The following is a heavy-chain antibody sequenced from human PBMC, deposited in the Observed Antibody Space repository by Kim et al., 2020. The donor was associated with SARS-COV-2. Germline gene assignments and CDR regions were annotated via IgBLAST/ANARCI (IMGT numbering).Heavy chain of an antibody. CDR3: AKRDDYSNFVYCYFDL. V-gene: IGHV3-23*01. J-gene: IGHJ2*01. D-gene: IGHD4-4*01. CDR2: ISGSGANT. CDR1: GFTFSNHV. Sequence: GGSLRLSCAASGFTFSNHVMSWVRQPPGKGPEWVAGISGSGANTYYEDSVRGRFTISRDNSKRMVYLQMNSLRADDTALYFCAKRDDYSNFVYCYFDLWG.